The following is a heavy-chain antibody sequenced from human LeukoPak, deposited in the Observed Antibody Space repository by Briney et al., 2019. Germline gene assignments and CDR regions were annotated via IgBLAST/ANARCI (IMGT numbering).Heavy chain of an antibody. J-gene: IGHJ5*02. V-gene: IGHV5-51*01. CDR1: GNSFTNYW. D-gene: IGHD2-2*01. Sequence: GESLKISCKGFGNSFTNYWIGWVRQLPGKGLEWMGIIYPGDSDTRYSPSFQGQVTISADKSISTAYLQWSSLKASDTAMYYCARTARGYCSSTSCPRGFDPWGQGTLVTVSS. CDR3: ARTARGYCSSTSCPRGFDP. CDR2: IYPGDSDT.